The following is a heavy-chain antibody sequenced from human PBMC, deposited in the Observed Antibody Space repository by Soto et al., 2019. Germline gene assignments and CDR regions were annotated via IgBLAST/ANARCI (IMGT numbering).Heavy chain of an antibody. CDR3: AKDLYSYGYASLDY. CDR2: ISGSGGST. CDR1: GFTFSSYA. D-gene: IGHD5-18*01. V-gene: IGHV3-23*01. J-gene: IGHJ4*02. Sequence: EVPLLESGGGLVQPGGSLRLSCAASGFTFSSYAMSWVRQAPGKGLEWVSAISGSGGSTYDADSAKGRFTISRDNSKNTLSLQMNSLSAEDTAVYYCAKDLYSYGYASLDYWGQGSLVTVSS.